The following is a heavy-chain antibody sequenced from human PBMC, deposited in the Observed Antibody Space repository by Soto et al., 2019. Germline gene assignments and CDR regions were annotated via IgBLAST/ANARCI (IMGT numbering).Heavy chain of an antibody. D-gene: IGHD3-22*01. J-gene: IGHJ3*02. CDR2: ISGSGGST. Sequence: GGSLRLSCAASGFTFSSYAMSWVRQAPGKGLEWVSAISGSGGSTYYADSVKGRFTISRDNSKNTPYLQMNSLRAEDTAVYYCAKDWDYYDSSGYFDAFDIWGQGTMVTVSS. CDR3: AKDWDYYDSSGYFDAFDI. CDR1: GFTFSSYA. V-gene: IGHV3-23*01.